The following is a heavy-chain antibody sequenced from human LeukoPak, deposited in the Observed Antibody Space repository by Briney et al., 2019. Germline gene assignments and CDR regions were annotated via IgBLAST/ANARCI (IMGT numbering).Heavy chain of an antibody. CDR2: ISYDGSNK. Sequence: GGSLRLSCAASGFTFSSYAMHWVRQAPGKGLEWVAVISYDGSNKYYADSVKGRFTISRDNSKNTLYLQMNSLRAEDTAVYYCARVFGVVIQNFDCWGQGTLVTVSS. CDR1: GFTFSSYA. D-gene: IGHD3-3*01. V-gene: IGHV3-30*04. J-gene: IGHJ4*02. CDR3: ARVFGVVIQNFDC.